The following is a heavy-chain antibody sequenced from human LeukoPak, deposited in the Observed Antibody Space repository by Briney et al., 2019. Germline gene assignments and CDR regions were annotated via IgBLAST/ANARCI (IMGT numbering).Heavy chain of an antibody. CDR3: AREGSGWAYFDY. CDR1: GDSVSSNSVA. D-gene: IGHD6-19*01. V-gene: IGHV6-1*01. Sequence: SQTLSLTCAISGDSVSSNSVAWNWIRQSPSRGLEWLGRTYYRSKWYNDYAVSVKSRIAINPDTPKNQFSLQLNSMTPEDTAVYYCAREGSGWAYFDYWGQGTLVTVSS. J-gene: IGHJ4*02. CDR2: TYYRSKWYN.